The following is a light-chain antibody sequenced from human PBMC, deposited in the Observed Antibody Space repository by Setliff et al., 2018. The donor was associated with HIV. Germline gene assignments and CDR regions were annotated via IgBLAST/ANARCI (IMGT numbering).Light chain of an antibody. J-gene: IGLJ1*01. CDR1: NIGIKS. Sequence: SYELTQSPSVSVAPGKTARITCGGDNIGIKSVHWYQQKPGQAPVVVMYYDHDRPSWIPERFSGSNSGNTATLTISRVEVGDEADYYCQVWDSSSDHYVLGSGTRSPS. CDR3: QVWDSSSDHYV. V-gene: IGLV3-21*04. CDR2: YDH.